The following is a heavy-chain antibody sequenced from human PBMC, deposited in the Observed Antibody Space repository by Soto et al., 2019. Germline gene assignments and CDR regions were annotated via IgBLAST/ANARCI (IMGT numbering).Heavy chain of an antibody. CDR1: GFPISSYW. Sequence: PGGSLRLSCAASGFPISSYWMSWVRQAPGKGLEWVANIKQDGSEKYYVDSVKGRFTISRDNAKNSLYLQMNSLRAEDTAVYYCARDRTWREFYGSGKRDAFDIWGQGTMVTVSS. D-gene: IGHD3-10*01. CDR2: IKQDGSEK. V-gene: IGHV3-7*01. CDR3: ARDRTWREFYGSGKRDAFDI. J-gene: IGHJ3*02.